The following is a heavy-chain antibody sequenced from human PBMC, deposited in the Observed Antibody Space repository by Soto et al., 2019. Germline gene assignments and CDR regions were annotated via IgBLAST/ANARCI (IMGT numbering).Heavy chain of an antibody. V-gene: IGHV3-53*01. Sequence: DVQLVESGGGMIQPGECLRLSCAAFGLTGSGTKYEAWVRQAPGKVLEWVSALYDAFGSFYADSVKGGFTTSSDRSQSTVYLQMNDLRPDDTAVYYCASWHEREHAYDVLGQGTTVIFSS. CDR3: ASWHEREHAYDV. CDR2: LYDAFGS. D-gene: IGHD1-26*01. J-gene: IGHJ3*01. CDR1: GLTGSGTKY.